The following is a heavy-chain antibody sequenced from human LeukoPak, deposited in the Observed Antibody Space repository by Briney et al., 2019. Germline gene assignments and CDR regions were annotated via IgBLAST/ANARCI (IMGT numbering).Heavy chain of an antibody. CDR3: ANLHCSGGSCYSEDYFDY. CDR1: GLAFSSDA. D-gene: IGHD2-15*01. V-gene: IGHV3-23*01. Sequence: GGSLRLSFAASGLAFSSDAMSWGRRAAGKGREWGSAIMGSGGSTYYADSVKGRFTISRDNSKNTLYLQMNSLRAEDTAVYYCANLHCSGGSCYSEDYFDYWGQGTLVTVSS. J-gene: IGHJ4*02. CDR2: IMGSGGST.